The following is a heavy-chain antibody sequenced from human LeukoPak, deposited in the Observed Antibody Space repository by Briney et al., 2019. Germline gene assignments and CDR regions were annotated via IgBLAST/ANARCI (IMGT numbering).Heavy chain of an antibody. D-gene: IGHD3-22*01. CDR3: ASPMTYYYDSSGYVFDI. CDR1: GGSISSSSYY. Sequence: SETLSLTCTVSGGSISSSSYYWGWIRQPPAKGLEWIGSIYYSGSTYYNPSLKSRVTISVDTSKNQFSLKLSSVTAADTAVYYCASPMTYYYDSSGYVFDIWGQGTMVTVSS. J-gene: IGHJ3*02. V-gene: IGHV4-39*01. CDR2: IYYSGST.